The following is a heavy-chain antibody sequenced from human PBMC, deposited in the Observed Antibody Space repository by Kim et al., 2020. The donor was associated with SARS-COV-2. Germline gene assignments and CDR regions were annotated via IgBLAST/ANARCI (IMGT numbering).Heavy chain of an antibody. D-gene: IGHD5-12*01. CDR2: IYYSGST. J-gene: IGHJ6*02. Sequence: SETLSLTCTVSGGSISSSSYYWGWIRQPPGKGLEWIGSIYYSGSTYYNPSLKSRVTISVDTSKNQFSLKLSSVTAADTAVYYCARHKREAATIRYYYYGMDVWGQGTTVTVSS. CDR1: GGSISSSSYY. V-gene: IGHV4-39*01. CDR3: ARHKREAATIRYYYYGMDV.